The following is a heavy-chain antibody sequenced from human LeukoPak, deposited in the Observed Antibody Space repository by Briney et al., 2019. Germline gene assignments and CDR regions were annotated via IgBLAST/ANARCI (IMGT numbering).Heavy chain of an antibody. V-gene: IGHV4-59*01. CDR3: ARVGSSSWGHYYYYMDV. J-gene: IGHJ6*03. CDR1: GGSISSYY. Sequence: SETLSLTCTVSGGSISSYYWSWIRQPPGKGLEWIGYIYYSGSTNYNPSLKSRVTISVDTSKNQFSLKLSSVTAADTAVYYCARVGSSSWGHYYYYMDVWGKGTTVTVSS. D-gene: IGHD6-13*01. CDR2: IYYSGST.